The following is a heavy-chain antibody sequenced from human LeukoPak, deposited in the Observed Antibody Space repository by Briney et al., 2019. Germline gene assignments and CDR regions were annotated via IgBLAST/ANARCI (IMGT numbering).Heavy chain of an antibody. Sequence: GGSLRLSCAASGFTFSSYWMSWVRQAPGKGLEWVANINKDGGEKYYVDSVKGRFAISRDNAKNSLYLQMNSLRADDTAVYYCVKDSPPRYSGSPPAYWGQGTLVTVSS. CDR2: INKDGGEK. D-gene: IGHD1-26*01. V-gene: IGHV3-7*03. CDR3: VKDSPPRYSGSPPAY. CDR1: GFTFSSYW. J-gene: IGHJ4*02.